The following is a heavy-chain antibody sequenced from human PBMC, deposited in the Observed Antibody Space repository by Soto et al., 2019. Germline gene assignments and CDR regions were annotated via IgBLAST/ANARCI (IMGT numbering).Heavy chain of an antibody. CDR2: INWNGGST. CDR1: GFTFDDYG. CDR3: ARLYSSGWYGPGRY. D-gene: IGHD6-19*01. Sequence: GGSLRLSCASSGFTFDDYGMILVRQATGKGLEWVSGINWNGGSTGYADSVKGRFTISRDNAKNSLYLQMNSLRAEDTALYYCARLYSSGWYGPGRYWGQGTLVTVSS. J-gene: IGHJ4*02. V-gene: IGHV3-20*04.